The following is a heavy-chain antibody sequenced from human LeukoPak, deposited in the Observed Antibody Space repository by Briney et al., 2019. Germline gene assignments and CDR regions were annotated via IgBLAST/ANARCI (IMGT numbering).Heavy chain of an antibody. V-gene: IGHV5-51*01. Sequence: GESLKISCKGFGYSFTSYWIGWVRQMPGKGLEWMGIIYPGDSDTRYSPSFQGQVTISADKSISTAYLQWSSLKASDTAMYYCARQDYDILTGYSPTSYWGQGTLVTVSS. CDR2: IYPGDSDT. J-gene: IGHJ4*02. D-gene: IGHD3-9*01. CDR1: GYSFTSYW. CDR3: ARQDYDILTGYSPTSY.